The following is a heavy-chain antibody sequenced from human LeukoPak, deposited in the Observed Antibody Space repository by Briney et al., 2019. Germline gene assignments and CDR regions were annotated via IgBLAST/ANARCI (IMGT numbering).Heavy chain of an antibody. Sequence: SETLSLTCAVYGGSFSGYYWSWICHPPGKGLEWIGEINHSGSTNYNPSLKSRVTISVDTSKNQFSLKLSSVTAADTAVYYCARGRYSYGLPFDYWGQGTLVTVSS. V-gene: IGHV4-34*01. CDR3: ARGRYSYGLPFDY. D-gene: IGHD5-18*01. CDR1: GGSFSGYY. CDR2: INHSGST. J-gene: IGHJ4*02.